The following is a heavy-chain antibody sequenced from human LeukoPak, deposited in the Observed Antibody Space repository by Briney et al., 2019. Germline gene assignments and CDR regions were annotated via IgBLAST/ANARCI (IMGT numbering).Heavy chain of an antibody. D-gene: IGHD3-3*01. CDR1: GFTFSSYS. CDR2: ISSSSSTI. CDR3: ARETIFGVVIIPMGYYYMDV. Sequence: GGSLRLSCAASGFTFSSYSMNWVRQAPGKGLEWVSYISSSSSTIYYADSVKGRFTISRDNAKNSLYLQMNSLRAEDTAVYYCARETIFGVVIIPMGYYYMDVWGKGTTVTVSS. J-gene: IGHJ6*03. V-gene: IGHV3-48*01.